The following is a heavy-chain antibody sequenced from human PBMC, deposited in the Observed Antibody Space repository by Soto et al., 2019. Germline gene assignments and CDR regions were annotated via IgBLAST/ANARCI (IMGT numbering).Heavy chain of an antibody. V-gene: IGHV3-21*01. J-gene: IGHJ4*02. Sequence: EVQLVESGGGLVKPGGSLRLSCAASGFRFISYSMNWVRQAPGKGLEWLSSINPNSDYIYYANSVRGRFTISRDNAKSSVYLQMDSLRAEDTAVYYCARDPDGARPIEYWGQGTLVTVSS. CDR2: INPNSDYI. CDR3: ARDPDGARPIEY. D-gene: IGHD3-10*01. CDR1: GFRFISYS.